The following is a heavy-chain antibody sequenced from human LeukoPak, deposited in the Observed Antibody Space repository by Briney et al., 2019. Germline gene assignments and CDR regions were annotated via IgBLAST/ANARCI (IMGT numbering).Heavy chain of an antibody. D-gene: IGHD3-10*01. CDR3: ARNPPGSDFDY. Sequence: PSQTLSLTCTVSGGSISSGSYYWSWIRQPAGKGLEWIGRIYTSGSTNYNPSLKSRVTISVDTSKNQFSLKLSSVTAADTAVYYCARNPPGSDFDYWGQGTLVTVSS. CDR2: IYTSGST. V-gene: IGHV4-61*02. CDR1: GGSISSGSYY. J-gene: IGHJ4*02.